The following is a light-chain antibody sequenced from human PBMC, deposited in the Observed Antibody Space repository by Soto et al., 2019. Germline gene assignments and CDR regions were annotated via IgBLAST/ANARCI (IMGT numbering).Light chain of an antibody. V-gene: IGKV1-39*01. J-gene: IGKJ1*01. CDR1: QSISNY. CDR3: QQRSNWPRT. Sequence: DIQMTQSPPSLSASVGDRVTITCRASQSISNYLNWYQQKVGKAPQLLIYGASNLQSGVPSRFSGSGSGTDFTLTISSLEPEDFAVYYCQQRSNWPRTFGQGTKVDI. CDR2: GAS.